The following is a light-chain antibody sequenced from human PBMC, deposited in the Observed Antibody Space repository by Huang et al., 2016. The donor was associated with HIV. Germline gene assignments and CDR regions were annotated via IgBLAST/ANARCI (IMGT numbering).Light chain of an antibody. CDR2: KVS. CDR3: MQGTHWPPT. V-gene: IGKV2-30*01. J-gene: IGKJ1*01. CDR1: QSLVYSDGKTY. Sequence: DVVMTQSPLSLPVTLGQPASIACRSSQSLVYSDGKTYLNWFQQRQGQSPMRRIYKVSNRDSVVPDRFSGSGSGTDFTLKISRVEAEDVGVYYCMQGTHWPPTFGQGTKVEIK.